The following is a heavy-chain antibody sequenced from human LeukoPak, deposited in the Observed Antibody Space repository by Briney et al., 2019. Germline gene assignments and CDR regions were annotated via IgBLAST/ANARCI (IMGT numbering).Heavy chain of an antibody. CDR1: GGSISSYY. J-gene: IGHJ4*02. CDR3: ASGSRPATVTDYFDY. Sequence: PSETLSLTCTVSGGSISSYYWSWIRQPPGKGLEWIGYIFYSGSTNYNPSLKSRVTISVDTSKNQFSLKLSSVTAADTAVYFCASGSRPATVTDYFDYWGQGTLVTVSS. D-gene: IGHD4-17*01. V-gene: IGHV4-59*01. CDR2: IFYSGST.